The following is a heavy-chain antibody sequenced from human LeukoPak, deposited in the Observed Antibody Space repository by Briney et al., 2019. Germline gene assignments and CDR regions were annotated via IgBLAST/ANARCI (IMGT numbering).Heavy chain of an antibody. CDR2: IYYSGTT. CDR1: GGSISGAYY. V-gene: IGHV4-31*03. D-gene: IGHD2-8*01. J-gene: IGHJ5*01. Sequence: SETLSLTCSVSGGSISGAYYWSWIRQHPGKGLEYFGYIYYSGTTYYNPSLRSRVTISVDTSKNQFSLKLNSVTAADTAVYYCAREIVVGCTLWVDSWGQGTLVTVSS. CDR3: AREIVVGCTLWVDS.